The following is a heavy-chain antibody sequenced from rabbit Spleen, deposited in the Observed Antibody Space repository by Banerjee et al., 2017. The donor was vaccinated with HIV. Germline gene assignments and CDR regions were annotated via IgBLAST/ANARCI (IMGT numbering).Heavy chain of an antibody. D-gene: IGHD1-1*01. CDR3: VRGASSSGYYSL. V-gene: IGHV1S7*01. Sequence: QLVESGGGLVQPGGSLKLSCKASRFDFSTYSMSWVRQAPGKGLEWIGYIVPIFGVTYYANWVNGRFTISSPNAQNTLYLQLNSLTAADTATYFCVRGASSSGYYSLWGPGTLVTVS. CDR1: RFDFSTYS. CDR2: IVPIFGVT. J-gene: IGHJ4*01.